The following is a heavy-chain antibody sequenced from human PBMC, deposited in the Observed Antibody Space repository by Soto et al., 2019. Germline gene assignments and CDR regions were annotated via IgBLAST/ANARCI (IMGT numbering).Heavy chain of an antibody. CDR2: IYWNDDK. V-gene: IGHV2-5*01. D-gene: IGHD6-13*01. J-gene: IGHJ4*02. Sequence: SGPTLVNPTQTLTLTCTFSGFSLSTSGVGVGWIRQPPGKALEWLALIYWNDDKRYSPSLKSRLTITKDTSKNQVVLTMTNMDPVDTATYYCAHSRSSSWQGERYYFDYWGQGTLVTVSS. CDR1: GFSLSTSGVG. CDR3: AHSRSSSWQGERYYFDY.